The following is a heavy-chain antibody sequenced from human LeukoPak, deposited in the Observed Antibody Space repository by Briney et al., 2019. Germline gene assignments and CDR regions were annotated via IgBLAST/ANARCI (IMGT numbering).Heavy chain of an antibody. CDR2: MNPNSGNT. Sequence: ASVKVSCKASGYTFTSYDINWVRPATGQGREWMGWMNPNSGNTGYAQKCQGRVTMTRNTSISTAYMGLSSLRSEDTAVYYCAREGVVVVAATSAYYYYMDVWGKGTTVTVTS. CDR1: GYTFTSYD. D-gene: IGHD2-15*01. V-gene: IGHV1-8*01. J-gene: IGHJ6*03. CDR3: AREGVVVVAATSAYYYYMDV.